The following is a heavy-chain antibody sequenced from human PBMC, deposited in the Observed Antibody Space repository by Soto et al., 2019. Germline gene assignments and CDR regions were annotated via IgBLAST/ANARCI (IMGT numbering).Heavy chain of an antibody. J-gene: IGHJ6*02. V-gene: IGHV3-30*14. CDR1: GFTFSNYA. CDR3: VRVPAAMNYYYGMDV. CDR2: ISYDGSNK. Sequence: QVQLVESGGGVVQPGRSLRLSCAASGFTFSNYAMHWVRQAPGKGLEWVAVISYDGSNKYYADSVKGRFTISRDNSKNTLYLQMNSLRAEDTAVYYCVRVPAAMNYYYGMDVWGQGTTVTVSS. D-gene: IGHD2-2*01.